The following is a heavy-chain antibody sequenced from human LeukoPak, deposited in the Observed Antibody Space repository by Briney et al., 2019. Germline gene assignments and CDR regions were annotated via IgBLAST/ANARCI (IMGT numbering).Heavy chain of an antibody. CDR2: FDPEDGET. Sequence: ASVKVSCKVSGYTLTELSMHWVRQAPGKGLEWMGGFDPEDGETIYAQKFQGRVTMTEDTSTDTAYMELSSLRSEDTAVYYCATARGFQGCSGGSCYSVFDYWGQGTLVTVSS. CDR1: GYTLTELS. J-gene: IGHJ4*02. D-gene: IGHD2-15*01. V-gene: IGHV1-24*01. CDR3: ATARGFQGCSGGSCYSVFDY.